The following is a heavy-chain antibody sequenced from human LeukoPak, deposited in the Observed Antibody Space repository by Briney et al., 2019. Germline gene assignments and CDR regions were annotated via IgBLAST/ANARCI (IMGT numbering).Heavy chain of an antibody. D-gene: IGHD2-21*01. Sequence: SETLSLTCTVSGGSISSYYWTWIRQPPGKGLEWIGYIYYSGSTNYSPSLKSRVTISVDTSKNQFSLKLSSVTAADTAVYYCARLVKVTYYYGMDVWGQGTTVTVS. J-gene: IGHJ6*02. V-gene: IGHV4-59*08. CDR1: GGSISSYY. CDR2: IYYSGST. CDR3: ARLVKVTYYYGMDV.